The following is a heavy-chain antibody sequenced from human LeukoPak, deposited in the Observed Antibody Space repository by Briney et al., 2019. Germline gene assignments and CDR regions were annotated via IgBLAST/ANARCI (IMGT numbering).Heavy chain of an antibody. D-gene: IGHD6-6*01. CDR3: ARQDSSSGFDP. V-gene: IGHV4-39*01. CDR1: GGSIGSSSYY. CDR2: IYYSGST. J-gene: IGHJ5*02. Sequence: SETLSLTCTVSGGSIGSSSYYWGWIRQPPGKGLEWIGSIYYSGSTYYNPSLKSRVTISVDTSKNQFSLKLSSVTAADTAVYYCARQDSSSGFDPWGQGTLVTVSS.